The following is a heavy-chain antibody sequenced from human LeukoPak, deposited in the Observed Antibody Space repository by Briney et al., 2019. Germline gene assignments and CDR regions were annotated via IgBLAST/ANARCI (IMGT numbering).Heavy chain of an antibody. Sequence: ASVKVSCKASGHTFTGYYMHWVRQAPGQGLEWMGWMNPNSGNTGYAQKFQGRVTMTRNTSISTAYMELSSLRSEDTAVYYCARGYSSGWYEFVSGFDPWGQGTLVTVSS. CDR3: ARGYSSGWYEFVSGFDP. CDR1: GHTFTGYY. J-gene: IGHJ5*02. V-gene: IGHV1-8*02. D-gene: IGHD6-19*01. CDR2: MNPNSGNT.